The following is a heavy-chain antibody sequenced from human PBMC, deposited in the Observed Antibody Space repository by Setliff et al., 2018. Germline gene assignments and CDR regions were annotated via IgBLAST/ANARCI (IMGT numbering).Heavy chain of an antibody. CDR2: IYSGTST. D-gene: IGHD6-13*01. CDR3: AREAGYSSSWHFNL. Sequence: PSETLSLTCTVSGGSISGFYWSWIRQPPGGGLEWIGYIYSGTSTNINPSLKSRVAISADTSKSLFSLKLTSMTASDTAMYYCAREAGYSSSWHFNLWGPGTLVTVSS. V-gene: IGHV4-4*08. J-gene: IGHJ4*02. CDR1: GGSISGFY.